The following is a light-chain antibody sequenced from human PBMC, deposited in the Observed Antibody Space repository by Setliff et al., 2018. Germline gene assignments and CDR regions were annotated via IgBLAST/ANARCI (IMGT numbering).Light chain of an antibody. Sequence: QSALAQPASVSGSPGQSITISCTGTSSDVGDYNYVSWYQHHPGKAPKLIIYNVSNRPSGVSNRFSGSKPGNTASLTISGLQAEDEADFYCSSFTLTTKGVVLGGGTKGTVL. J-gene: IGLJ3*02. CDR1: SSDVGDYNY. CDR3: SSFTLTTKGVV. V-gene: IGLV2-14*03. CDR2: NVS.